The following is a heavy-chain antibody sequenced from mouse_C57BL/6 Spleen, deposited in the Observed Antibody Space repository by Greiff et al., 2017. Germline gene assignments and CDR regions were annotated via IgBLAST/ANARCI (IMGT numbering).Heavy chain of an antibody. CDR2: ISSGSSTI. J-gene: IGHJ3*01. CDR3: ARGNWDLAY. CDR1: GFTFSDYG. Sequence: EVQLVESGGGLVKPGGSLKLSCAASGFTFSDYGMHWVRQAPEKGLEWVGYISSGSSTINYADTVKGRFTISRDNAKNTLFLQMTSLRSEDTAMYYCARGNWDLAYWGQGTLVTVSA. V-gene: IGHV5-17*01. D-gene: IGHD4-1*01.